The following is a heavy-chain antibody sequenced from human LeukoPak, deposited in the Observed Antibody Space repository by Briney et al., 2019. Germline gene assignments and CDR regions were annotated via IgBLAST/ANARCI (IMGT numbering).Heavy chain of an antibody. J-gene: IGHJ4*02. CDR3: ARGSSLLGRSIDY. D-gene: IGHD2-21*01. V-gene: IGHV3-30*03. CDR2: ISYDGSNK. CDR1: GFTFSSYG. Sequence: GSLRLSCAASGFTFSSYGMHWVRQAPGKGLEWVAVISYDGSNKYYADSVKGRFTISRDNSKNTLYLQMNSLRAEDTAVYYCARGSSLLGRSIDYWGQGTLATVSS.